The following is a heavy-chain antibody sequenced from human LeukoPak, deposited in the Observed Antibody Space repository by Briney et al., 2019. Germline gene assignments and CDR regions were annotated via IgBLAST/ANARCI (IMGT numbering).Heavy chain of an antibody. J-gene: IGHJ4*02. D-gene: IGHD3-10*01. CDR1: GGSFSGYY. Sequence: SETLSLTCAVYGGSFSGYYWSWIRQPPGKGLEWIGEINHSGSTNYNPSLKSRVTISVDTSKNQFSLKLSSVTAADMAVYYCARVKEFTMVRGDPFDYWGQGTLVTVSS. V-gene: IGHV4-34*01. CDR3: ARVKEFTMVRGDPFDY. CDR2: INHSGST.